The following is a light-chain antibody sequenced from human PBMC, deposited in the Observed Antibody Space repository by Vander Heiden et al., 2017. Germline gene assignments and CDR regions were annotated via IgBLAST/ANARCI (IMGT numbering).Light chain of an antibody. CDR2: GAS. V-gene: IGKV3-20*01. CDR3: QQYYRSPLT. CDR1: QSVSSSY. J-gene: IGKJ4*01. Sequence: EIVLTQSPDNLSLSPGERATLSCRATQSVSSSYLAWYQQKPGQSPRLLIYGASSRAAGIPDRFSGSGSGTDFALTISRLEPEDFAVYFCQQYYRSPLTFGGGTKVEIK.